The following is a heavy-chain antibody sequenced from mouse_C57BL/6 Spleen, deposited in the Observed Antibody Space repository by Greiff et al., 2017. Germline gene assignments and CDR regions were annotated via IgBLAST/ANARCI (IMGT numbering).Heavy chain of an antibody. V-gene: IGHV1-59*01. CDR3: ANYGSSPYWYVDV. CDR2: IDPSDSYT. J-gene: IGHJ1*03. CDR1: GYTFTSYW. D-gene: IGHD1-1*01. Sequence: QVHVKQSGAELVRPGTSVKLSCKASGYTFTSYWMHWVKQRPGQGLEWIGVIDPSDSYTNYNQKFKGKATLTVDTSSSTAYMQLSSLTSEDSAVYYCANYGSSPYWYVDVWGTGTTVTVSS.